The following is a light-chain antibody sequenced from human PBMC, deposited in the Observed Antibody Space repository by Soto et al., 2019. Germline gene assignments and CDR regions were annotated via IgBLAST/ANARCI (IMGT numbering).Light chain of an antibody. CDR3: QQRSSWPRT. Sequence: EIVLTQSPATLSFSPGERATLSCRASQSVSSYLAWYQQKPGQTPRLLIYAASNRATGIPARFSGSGSGTYFTLSISSLEPEDFAVYYCQQRSSWPRTFGQGTKLEIK. CDR2: AAS. J-gene: IGKJ2*01. CDR1: QSVSSY. V-gene: IGKV3-11*01.